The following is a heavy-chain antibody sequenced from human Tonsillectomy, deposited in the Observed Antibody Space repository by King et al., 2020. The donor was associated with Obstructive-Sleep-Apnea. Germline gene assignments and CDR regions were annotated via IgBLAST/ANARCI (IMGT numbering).Heavy chain of an antibody. Sequence: QLQESGPGLVKPSETLSLTCIVSGGSISSSNYYWSWIRQPPGQGLEWIGSVYYSGRTNYNPSLKSRVTISVDTSKNQFSLKLTSVTAADTAVYYCGGGGRWLQFRGDDFWGQGTLVTVSS. CDR2: VYYSGRT. J-gene: IGHJ4*02. CDR1: GGSISSSNYY. V-gene: IGHV4-39*07. CDR3: GGGGRWLQFRGDDF. D-gene: IGHD5-24*01.